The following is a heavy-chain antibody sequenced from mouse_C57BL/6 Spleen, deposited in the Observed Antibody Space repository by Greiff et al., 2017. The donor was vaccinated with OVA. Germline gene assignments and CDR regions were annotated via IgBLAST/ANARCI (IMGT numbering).Heavy chain of an antibody. V-gene: IGHV1-15*01. CDR2: IDPETGGT. D-gene: IGHD4-1*01. Sequence: VQLQQSGAELVRPGASVTLSCKASGYTFTDYEMHWVKQTPVHGLEWIGAIDPETGGTAYNQKFKGKAILTADKSSSTAYMELRSLTSEDSAVYYCTRRVLGRAMDYWGQGTSVTVSS. J-gene: IGHJ4*01. CDR1: GYTFTDYE. CDR3: TRRVLGRAMDY.